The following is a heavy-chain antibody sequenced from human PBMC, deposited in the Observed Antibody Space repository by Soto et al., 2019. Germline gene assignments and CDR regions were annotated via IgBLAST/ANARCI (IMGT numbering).Heavy chain of an antibody. J-gene: IGHJ4*02. V-gene: IGHV4-30-4*01. Sequence: QVQLQESGPGLVKPSQTLSLTCTVSGGSISSGDYYWSWIRQPPGKGLAWIGYIYYSGPTYYNPSLKRRVTISVDTSKNQFSLKLSSVTAADTAVYYCARVQNVDTTTYYFDYWGQGTLVTVSS. CDR2: IYYSGPT. CDR3: ARVQNVDTTTYYFDY. D-gene: IGHD5-18*01. CDR1: GGSISSGDYY.